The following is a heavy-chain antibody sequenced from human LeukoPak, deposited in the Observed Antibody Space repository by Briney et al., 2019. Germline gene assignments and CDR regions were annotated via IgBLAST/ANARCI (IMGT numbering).Heavy chain of an antibody. J-gene: IGHJ4*02. Sequence: SETLSLTCAVSGGSITSGAYAWSWIRQPPGKGLEWIGYIYRSGSTSYKPSLKSRLSITIDKSKNQFSLKLSSVTAADTAVYYCASSSGYYPNKFDYWGQGTLVIVSS. CDR2: IYRSGST. V-gene: IGHV4-30-2*01. CDR3: ASSSGYYPNKFDY. CDR1: GGSITSGAYA. D-gene: IGHD3-22*01.